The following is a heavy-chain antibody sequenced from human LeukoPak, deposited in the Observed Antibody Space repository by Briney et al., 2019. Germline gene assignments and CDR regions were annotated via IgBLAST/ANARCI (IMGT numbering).Heavy chain of an antibody. CDR2: ICGSGGNT. CDR3: ARDWPSEWQQLPDYDAVDI. J-gene: IGHJ3*02. Sequence: GGSLRLSCAASGFTFSSYAMSWVRQPPGKELEWVSIICGSGGNTYYADSVKGRFTISRDNSKNTLYVQMNSLRDDDTAVYYCARDWPSEWQQLPDYDAVDIWGQGTMVTVSS. CDR1: GFTFSSYA. V-gene: IGHV3-23*01. D-gene: IGHD6-13*01.